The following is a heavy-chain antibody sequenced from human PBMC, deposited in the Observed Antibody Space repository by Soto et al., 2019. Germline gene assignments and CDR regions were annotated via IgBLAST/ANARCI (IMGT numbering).Heavy chain of an antibody. CDR3: ARDLIAVRGPCDY. J-gene: IGHJ4*02. CDR2: ISAYNGNT. D-gene: IGHD3-10*01. V-gene: IGHV1-18*01. Sequence: GPVKVSCKASGYTLSSYCISWGRQAPGQGLEWMGWISAYNGNTNYAQKLQGRVTMTTDTSTSTAYMELRSLRSDDTAVYYCARDLIAVRGPCDYWGQGTLVTVSS. CDR1: GYTLSSYC.